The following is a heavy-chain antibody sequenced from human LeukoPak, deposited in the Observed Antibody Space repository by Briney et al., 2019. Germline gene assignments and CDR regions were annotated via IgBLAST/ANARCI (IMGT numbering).Heavy chain of an antibody. CDR2: IYYSGST. J-gene: IGHJ3*02. V-gene: IGHV4-59*01. CDR1: GGSLASYY. Sequence: SETLSLTCTVSGGSLASYYWSWVRQTPGKGLEWLGHIYYSGSTDYNPSLRSRVTISVLLSKNQFSLKVRSVTAADTAVYYCTRTRTTPTFGAVTDPYDALDTWGRGAMVIVSS. CDR3: TRTRTTPTFGAVTDPYDALDT. D-gene: IGHD3-3*01.